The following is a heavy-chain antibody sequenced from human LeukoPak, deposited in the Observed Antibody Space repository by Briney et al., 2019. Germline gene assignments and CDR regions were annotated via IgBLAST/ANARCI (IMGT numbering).Heavy chain of an antibody. D-gene: IGHD2-2*01. CDR1: GFTFSNYE. J-gene: IGHJ6*02. V-gene: IGHV3-48*03. Sequence: GGSLRLSCAASGFTFSNYEMNWVRQAAGKGLEGVSYIQSGVSTIYYADSVKGRFTISRDNAKNSLYLQMNSLRAEDTAVYYCARFPVVVSVLADYYYGMDVWGQGTTVTVSS. CDR3: ARFPVVVSVLADYYYGMDV. CDR2: IQSGVSTI.